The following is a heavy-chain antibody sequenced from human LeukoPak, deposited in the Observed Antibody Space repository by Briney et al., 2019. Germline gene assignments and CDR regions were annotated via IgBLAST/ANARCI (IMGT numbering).Heavy chain of an antibody. J-gene: IGHJ4*02. CDR3: AKAGYGDVNFDY. CDR2: ISYDGSNK. CDR1: GFTFSSYG. Sequence: GGSLRLSCAASGFTFSSYGMHWVRQAPGKGLEWVAVISYDGSNKYYADSVKGRFTISRDNPKITLYLQMNSLRAEDTAVYYCAKAGYGDVNFDYWGQGTLVTVSS. V-gene: IGHV3-30*18. D-gene: IGHD4-17*01.